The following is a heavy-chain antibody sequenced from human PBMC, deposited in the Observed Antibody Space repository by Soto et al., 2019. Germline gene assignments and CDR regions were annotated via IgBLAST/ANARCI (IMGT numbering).Heavy chain of an antibody. V-gene: IGHV1-8*01. D-gene: IGHD3-9*01. Sequence: ASVKVSCKASGYTFTSYDINWVRQATGQGLEWMGWMKPNSGNTGYAQKFQGRVTMTRNTSISTAYMELSSLRSEDTAVYYCARGLLRYFDWSLWGQGTLVTVSS. CDR1: GYTFTSYD. J-gene: IGHJ4*02. CDR3: ARGLLRYFDWSL. CDR2: MKPNSGNT.